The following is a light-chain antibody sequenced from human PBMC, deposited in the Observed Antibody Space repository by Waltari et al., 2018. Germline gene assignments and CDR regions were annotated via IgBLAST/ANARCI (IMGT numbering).Light chain of an antibody. J-gene: IGLJ3*02. CDR3: QSYDTSLSVV. V-gene: IGLV1-40*01. CDR2: GSS. CDR1: GSNIGAGYD. Sequence: QSVLTQPPSVSGAPGQRVTIPCPGSGSNIGAGYDVHWYQHLPRAAPKLLIYGSSSRPLGVPDRFFGSTSGTSASLAITGLQAEDEGDYYCQSYDTSLSVVFGGGTKLTVL.